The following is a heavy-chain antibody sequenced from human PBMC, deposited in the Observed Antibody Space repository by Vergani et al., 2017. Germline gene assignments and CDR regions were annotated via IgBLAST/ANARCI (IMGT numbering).Heavy chain of an antibody. Sequence: QVQLVESGGGVVQPGRSLRLSCAASGFTFSSYAMHWVRQAPGKGLEWVSFISYDGNNKDYADSVKGRFTISRDNSKNTLYLLVNSLRPEDTAVYYCARDLGSRGYFDYWGQGTLVTVSS. J-gene: IGHJ4*02. D-gene: IGHD3-10*01. CDR2: ISYDGNNK. CDR1: GFTFSSYA. CDR3: ARDLGSRGYFDY. V-gene: IGHV3-30-3*01.